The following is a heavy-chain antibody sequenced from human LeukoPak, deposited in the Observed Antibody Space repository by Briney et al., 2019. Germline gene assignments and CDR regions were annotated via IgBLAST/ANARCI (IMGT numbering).Heavy chain of an antibody. D-gene: IGHD5-24*01. V-gene: IGHV4-34*01. Sequence: SETLSLTCAVYGGSFSGYYWSWIRQPPGKGLEWIGEINHSGSTNYNPSLKSRVTISVDTSKNQFSLKLSSVTAADTAVYYCARVDGYNLRRRPPKFDYWGQGTLVTVSS. CDR2: INHSGST. CDR3: ARVDGYNLRRRPPKFDY. J-gene: IGHJ4*02. CDR1: GGSFSGYY.